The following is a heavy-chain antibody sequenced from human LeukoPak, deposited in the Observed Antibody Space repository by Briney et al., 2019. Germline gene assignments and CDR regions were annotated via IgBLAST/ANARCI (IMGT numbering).Heavy chain of an antibody. D-gene: IGHD7-27*01. CDR2: ITGSGGST. CDR3: AKDRGLTGDLRGFDY. V-gene: IGHV3-23*01. J-gene: IGHJ4*02. Sequence: GGSLRLSCAASGFTFSSYAMSWVRQAPGKGPEWVSAITGSGGSTYYADSVKGRFTTSRDNSKNTLYLQMNSLRTERKAIYYFAKDRGLTGDLRGFDYWGQGTLVTVSS. CDR1: GFTFSSYA.